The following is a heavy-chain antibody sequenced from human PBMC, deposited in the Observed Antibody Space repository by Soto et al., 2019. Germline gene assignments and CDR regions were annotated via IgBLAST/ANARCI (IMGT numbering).Heavy chain of an antibody. V-gene: IGHV4-39*01. CDR1: GGSVSSSSYY. CDR3: ARRGARIEADGISTGFDT. J-gene: IGHJ5*02. Sequence: QLQLQESGPGLVKPSETLSLTCSVSGGSVSSSSYYWGWIRQPPGKGLEWIGSISYSGNTYYSPSLKSRVTISVDTSKNQFSLELSSVTATDTAVYFCARRGARIEADGISTGFDTWGQGTLVTVSS. D-gene: IGHD6-13*01. CDR2: ISYSGNT.